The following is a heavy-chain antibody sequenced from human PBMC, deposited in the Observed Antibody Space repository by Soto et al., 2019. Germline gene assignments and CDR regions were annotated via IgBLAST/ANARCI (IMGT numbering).Heavy chain of an antibody. CDR1: GGSMRGYS. CDR2: VSHSGRT. V-gene: IGHV4-59*13. D-gene: IGHD3-3*01. Sequence: SETLSLTCKVSGGSMRGYSWSWIRQTPGEGLEWIGYVSHSGRTDYSPSLKNRVTISLDMSKNHFALHVNSVDPADTAVYYCARVAMENYHDMWSGSTSSALDVWGQGTTVTVCS. J-gene: IGHJ6*02. CDR3: ARVAMENYHDMWSGSTSSALDV.